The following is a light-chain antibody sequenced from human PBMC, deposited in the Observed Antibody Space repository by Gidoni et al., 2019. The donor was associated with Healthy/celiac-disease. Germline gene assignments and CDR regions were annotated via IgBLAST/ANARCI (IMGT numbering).Light chain of an antibody. CDR2: QDS. CDR1: KLGDKY. J-gene: IGLJ2*01. V-gene: IGLV3-1*01. CDR3: QAWDSSTVV. Sequence: SYELTQPPSVSVSPGQTASITCSGDKLGDKYACWYQQKPGQSPVLGIYQDSKGPAGIPERFAGSNSGNTATLTISGTQAMDEADYYCQAWDSSTVVFGGGTKLTVL.